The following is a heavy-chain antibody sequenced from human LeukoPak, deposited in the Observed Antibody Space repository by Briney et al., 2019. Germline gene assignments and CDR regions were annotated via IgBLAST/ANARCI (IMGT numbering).Heavy chain of an antibody. V-gene: IGHV3-21*01. CDR3: ARQGEWSPDLTIFGVVHYYYMDV. J-gene: IGHJ6*03. D-gene: IGHD3-3*01. CDR1: GFTFSSCS. Sequence: GGSLRLSCAASGFTFSSCSMNWVRQAPGKGLEWVSSISSSSSYIYYADSVKGRFTTSRDNAKNSLYLQMNSLRAEDTAVYYCARQGEWSPDLTIFGVVHYYYMDVWGKGTTVTVSS. CDR2: ISSSSSYI.